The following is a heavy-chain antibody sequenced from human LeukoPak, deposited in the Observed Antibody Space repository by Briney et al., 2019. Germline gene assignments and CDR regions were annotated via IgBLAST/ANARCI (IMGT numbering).Heavy chain of an antibody. V-gene: IGHV3-33*01. CDR3: ARDGSVDCSSTSCPSGFDY. Sequence: GGSLRLSCAASGFTFSSYGMHWVRQAPGKGLEWVAVIWYDGSNKYYADSVKGRFTISRDNSKNTLYLQMNSLRAEDTAVYYCARDGSVDCSSTSCPSGFDYWGQGTLDTVSS. D-gene: IGHD2-2*01. J-gene: IGHJ4*02. CDR2: IWYDGSNK. CDR1: GFTFSSYG.